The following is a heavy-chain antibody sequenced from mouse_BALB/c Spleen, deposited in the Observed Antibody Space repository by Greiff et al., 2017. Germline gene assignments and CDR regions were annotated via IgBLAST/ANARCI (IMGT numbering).Heavy chain of an antibody. CDR1: GYTFSSYW. CDR3: ARRSSYGSFDY. J-gene: IGHJ2*01. CDR2: ILPGSGST. V-gene: IGHV1-9*01. Sequence: QVQLQQSGAELMKPGASVKISCKATGYTFSSYWIEWVKQRPGHGLEWIGEILPGSGSTNYNEKFKGKATFTADTSSNTAYMQLSSLTSEDSAVYYCARRSSYGSFDYWGQGTTLTVSS. D-gene: IGHD1-1*01.